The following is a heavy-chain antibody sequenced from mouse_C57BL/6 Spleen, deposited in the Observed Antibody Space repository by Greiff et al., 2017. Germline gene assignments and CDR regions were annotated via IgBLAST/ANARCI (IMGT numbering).Heavy chain of an antibody. J-gene: IGHJ2*01. CDR3: AESLPLERYFDY. CDR1: GFNIKNTY. CDR2: IDPANGNT. Sequence: EVQLQESVAELVRPGASVKLSCTASGFNIKNTYMHWVKQRSEQGLEWIGRIDPANGNTKYAPKFQGKATITADTSSNTAYLQLSSLTSEDTAIYYCAESLPLERYFDYWGQGTTLTVSS. V-gene: IGHV14-3*01.